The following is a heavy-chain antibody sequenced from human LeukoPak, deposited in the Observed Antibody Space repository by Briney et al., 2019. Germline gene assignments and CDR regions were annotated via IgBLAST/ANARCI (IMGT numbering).Heavy chain of an antibody. Sequence: ASVKVSCKASGYTFTGYYMHWVRQAPGQGLEWMGGSNPNSGGTNYAQKFHGRVTMTRDTSISTAYMELSRLRSADTAVYYCAREYYYDSSGYYQDFDSWGQGTLVTVSS. J-gene: IGHJ4*02. CDR3: AREYYYDSSGYYQDFDS. CDR1: GYTFTGYY. CDR2: SNPNSGGT. D-gene: IGHD3-22*01. V-gene: IGHV1-2*02.